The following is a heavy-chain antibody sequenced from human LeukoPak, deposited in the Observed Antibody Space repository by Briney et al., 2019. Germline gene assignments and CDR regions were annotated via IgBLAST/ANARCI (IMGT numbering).Heavy chain of an antibody. Sequence: SETLSLTCTVSGGSISSYYWTWIRQPAGKGLEWIGRIHTSGSTNYNPSLKSRVTMPADTSKNQISLKLTSVTAADTAVYYCARAWQWLPLDSWGQGTLVTVSS. CDR3: ARAWQWLPLDS. J-gene: IGHJ4*02. V-gene: IGHV4-4*07. CDR2: IHTSGST. D-gene: IGHD6-19*01. CDR1: GGSISSYY.